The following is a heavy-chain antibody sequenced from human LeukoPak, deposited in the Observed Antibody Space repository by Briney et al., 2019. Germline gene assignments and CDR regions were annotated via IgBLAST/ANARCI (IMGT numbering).Heavy chain of an antibody. CDR1: GFTFSSYS. CDR3: AREGDYYDSSGYYY. Sequence: GGSLRLSCAASGFTFSSYSMNWVRQAPGKGLEWVSSISSSSSYIYYADSVKDRFTISRDNAKNSLYLQMNSLRAEDTAVYYCAREGDYYDSSGYYYWGQGTLVTVSS. CDR2: ISSSSSYI. D-gene: IGHD3-22*01. V-gene: IGHV3-21*01. J-gene: IGHJ4*02.